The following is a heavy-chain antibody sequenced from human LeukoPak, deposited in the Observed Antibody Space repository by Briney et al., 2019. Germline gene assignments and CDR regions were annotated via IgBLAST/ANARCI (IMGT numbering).Heavy chain of an antibody. CDR3: ARDFWSGYGYFD. V-gene: IGHV4-31*03. CDR1: GVSFSSAGFY. CDR2: IYYSGTT. J-gene: IGHJ4*03. D-gene: IGHD3-3*01. Sequence: SETLSLTCTVSGVSFSSAGFYWTWVRQHPGKGLEWIGYIYYSGTTYYNPSLESRVTISVDTSQNRFSLKLTSVTAADTAVYYCARDFWSGYGYFD.